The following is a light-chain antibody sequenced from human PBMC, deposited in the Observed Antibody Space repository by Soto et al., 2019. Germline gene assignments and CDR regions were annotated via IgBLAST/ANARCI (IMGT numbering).Light chain of an antibody. CDR2: DAS. CDR3: QQYNNWPRT. CDR1: QTIKRSS. Sequence: DIVLTQSPATLSVSPGEGATLSCSASQTIKRSSLAWYQQKPGQAPRLLIYDASTRATGIPFRFSGSGSGTEFTLTISSLQSEDFAVYYCQQYNNWPRTFGQGTKVDIK. J-gene: IGKJ1*01. V-gene: IGKV3-15*01.